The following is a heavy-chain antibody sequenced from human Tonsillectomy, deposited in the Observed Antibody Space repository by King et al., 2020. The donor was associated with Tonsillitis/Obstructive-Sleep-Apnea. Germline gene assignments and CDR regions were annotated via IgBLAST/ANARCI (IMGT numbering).Heavy chain of an antibody. Sequence: VQLVESGGGLVKPGGSLRLSCAASGFTFSDYYMSWIRQAPGKGLEWVSYISSSSGYTNYADSVKGRFTISRDNAKNSLYLQMDSLRAEDTAVYYCASHRGVAAPSMASYLDYWGQGTQVTVSS. D-gene: IGHD5-24*01. CDR1: GFTFSDYY. J-gene: IGHJ4*02. V-gene: IGHV3-11*06. CDR3: ASHRGVAAPSMASYLDY. CDR2: ISSSSGYT.